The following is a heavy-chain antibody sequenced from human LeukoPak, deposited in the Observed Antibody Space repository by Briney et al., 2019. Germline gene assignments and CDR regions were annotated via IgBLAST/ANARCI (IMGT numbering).Heavy chain of an antibody. V-gene: IGHV4-38-2*02. J-gene: IGHJ5*02. Sequence: PSETPSLTCTVSGYSISSGYYRGWIRQPPGKGLEWIGSIYHSGSTYYNPSLKSRVTISVDTSKNQFSLKLSSVTAADTAVYYCARRPGATPNWFDPWGQGTLVTVSS. CDR1: GYSISSGYY. CDR2: IYHSGST. CDR3: ARRPGATPNWFDP. D-gene: IGHD1-26*01.